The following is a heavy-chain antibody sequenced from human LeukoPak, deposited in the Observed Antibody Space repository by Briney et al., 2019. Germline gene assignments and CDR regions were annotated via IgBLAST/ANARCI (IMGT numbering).Heavy chain of an antibody. CDR3: AKGYCSSTSCYHFTY. Sequence: GGSLRLSCAASGFTFDDYAMHWVRQAPGKGLEWVSGISWNSGSIGYADSVKGRFTISRDNAKNSLYLQMNSLRAEDTALYYCAKGYCSSTSCYHFTYGGRETLATV. D-gene: IGHD2-2*01. CDR1: GFTFDDYA. CDR2: ISWNSGSI. V-gene: IGHV3-9*01. J-gene: IGHJ4*02.